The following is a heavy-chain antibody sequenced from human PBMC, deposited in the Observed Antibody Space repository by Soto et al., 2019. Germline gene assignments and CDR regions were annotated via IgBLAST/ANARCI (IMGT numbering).Heavy chain of an antibody. CDR1: GFTFDDYA. D-gene: IGHD4-17*01. Sequence: GGSLRLSCAAYGFTFDDYAMHWVRQAPGKGLEWVSLISGDGGSTYYADSVKGRFTISRDNSKNSLYLQMNSLRAEDTALYYCAKDMGSTVADAFDIWGQGTVVTVSS. CDR3: AKDMGSTVADAFDI. CDR2: ISGDGGST. V-gene: IGHV3-43D*04. J-gene: IGHJ3*02.